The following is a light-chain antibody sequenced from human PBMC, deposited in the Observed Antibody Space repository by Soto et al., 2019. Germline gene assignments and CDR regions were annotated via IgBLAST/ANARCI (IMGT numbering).Light chain of an antibody. CDR3: QQYYNTPWT. J-gene: IGKJ1*01. V-gene: IGKV4-1*01. Sequence: DLVLTQSPDSLAVSLGERATINCKSSQSVLYNSNNKNYLAWYQQKSGQPPKLLFYWASTRESGVPDRFSGSGSRTDFTLTISSLQAEDVAVYYCQQYYNTPWTFGQGTKVDIK. CDR1: QSVLYNSNNKNY. CDR2: WAS.